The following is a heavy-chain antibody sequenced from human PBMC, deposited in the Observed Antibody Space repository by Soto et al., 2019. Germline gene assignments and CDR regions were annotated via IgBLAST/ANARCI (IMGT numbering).Heavy chain of an antibody. CDR3: AKYITAAARYFDL. CDR1: GLNFASYA. V-gene: IGHV3-23*01. CDR2: TSGDAANT. D-gene: IGHD1-20*01. Sequence: EVQLLESGGGLVQSGGSLRLSCAASGLNFASYAMTWIRQAPGKGLEWVSATSGDAANTQYADSVKGRFTMSRDNSKNSLYLPMNCLRAEDTAVYFWAKYITAAARYFDLWGRGNGVTVS. J-gene: IGHJ2*01.